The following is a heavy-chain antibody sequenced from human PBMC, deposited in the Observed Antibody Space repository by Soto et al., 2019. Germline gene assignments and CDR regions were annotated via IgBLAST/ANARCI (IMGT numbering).Heavy chain of an antibody. Sequence: ASVKVSCKASGYPFISYGISWVRQATGQAPEWMGWVSGHNGNTYYAQKFQGRVTMTTDTSTNTAYMELRSLRSDDTAVYYCARGTIVERPYFYMDVWGKGTTVTVSS. D-gene: IGHD2-15*01. CDR1: GYPFISYG. J-gene: IGHJ6*03. CDR3: ARGTIVERPYFYMDV. V-gene: IGHV1-18*01. CDR2: VSGHNGNT.